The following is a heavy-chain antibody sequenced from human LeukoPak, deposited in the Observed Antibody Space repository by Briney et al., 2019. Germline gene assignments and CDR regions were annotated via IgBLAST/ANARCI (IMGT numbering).Heavy chain of an antibody. CDR1: GYTFTGYY. J-gene: IGHJ4*02. V-gene: IGHV1-2*02. CDR2: INPNSGGT. D-gene: IGHD3-22*01. CDR3: ARVTNYYDSSGYFH. Sequence: ASVKVSCKASGYTFTGYYMHWVRQAPGQGLEWMGWINPNSGGTNYVQKFQGGVTMTRDTSISTAYMELSRLRSDDTAVYYCARVTNYYDSSGYFHWGQGTLVTVSS.